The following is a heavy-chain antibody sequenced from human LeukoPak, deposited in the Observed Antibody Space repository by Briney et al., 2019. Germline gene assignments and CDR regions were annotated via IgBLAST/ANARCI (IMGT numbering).Heavy chain of an antibody. D-gene: IGHD5-12*01. CDR1: GYTFTSYA. V-gene: IGHV1-3*01. Sequence: ASVKVSCKASGYTFTSYAMHWVRQAPGQRLEWMGWINAGNGNTKYSQKFQGRVTITRDTSASTAYMELSSLRSEDTAVYYCARSKWLQDYYYYGMDVWGQGTTVTVSS. CDR3: ARSKWLQDYYYYGMDV. CDR2: INAGNGNT. J-gene: IGHJ6*02.